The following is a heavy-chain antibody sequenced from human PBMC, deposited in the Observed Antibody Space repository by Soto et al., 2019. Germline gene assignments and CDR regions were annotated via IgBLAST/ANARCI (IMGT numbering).Heavy chain of an antibody. CDR2: INPNSGGT. J-gene: IGHJ5*02. Sequence: ASVKVSCKASGYTFTGYYMHWVRQAPGQGLEWMGWINPNSGGTNYAQKFQGWVTMTRDTSISTAYMELSRLRSDDTAVYYCARGQLVRLRPNNWFDPWGQGTLVTASS. V-gene: IGHV1-2*04. D-gene: IGHD6-6*01. CDR1: GYTFTGYY. CDR3: ARGQLVRLRPNNWFDP.